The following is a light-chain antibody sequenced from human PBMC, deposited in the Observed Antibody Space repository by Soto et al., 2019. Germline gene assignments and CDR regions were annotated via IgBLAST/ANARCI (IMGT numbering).Light chain of an antibody. Sequence: QSVLTQPPSASGTPGQRVTISCSGSRSNIGSNVVDWYQQLPGTAPKLLIQAYNTRPSGVPDRFSGSKSGASASLDITGLQTDDEADYYCQSYDTSLSGYVFGFGTKLTVL. J-gene: IGLJ1*01. V-gene: IGLV1-44*01. CDR2: AYN. CDR3: QSYDTSLSGYV. CDR1: RSNIGSNV.